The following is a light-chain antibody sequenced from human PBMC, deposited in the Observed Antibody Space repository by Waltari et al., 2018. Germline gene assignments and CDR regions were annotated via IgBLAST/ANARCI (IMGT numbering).Light chain of an antibody. CDR2: EIN. J-gene: IGLJ2*01. V-gene: IGLV2-11*01. CDR3: CSYAGSYTFGV. Sequence: QSALTQPRSVSGSPGQSVPISCTGTRRDVGVYNYFPWHQQLPGQAPKLIIYEINKRPSGVPDRFSGSKSGNTASLTISGLQAEDEADYYCCSYAGSYTFGVFGGGTKVTVL. CDR1: RRDVGVYNY.